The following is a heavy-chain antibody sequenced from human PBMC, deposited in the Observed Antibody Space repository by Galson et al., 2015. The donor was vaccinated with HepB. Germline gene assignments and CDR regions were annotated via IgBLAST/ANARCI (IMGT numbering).Heavy chain of an antibody. V-gene: IGHV5-51*01. CDR1: GYSFPTYW. CDR3: ARHGLYYYGSGSSLDY. Sequence: QSGAEVKKPGESLKISCKASGYSFPTYWIGWVRQMPGKGLEWMGIIYPSDSDTRYSPSFQGHVTISAGKSISTAYLQWSSLKASDTAMYFCARHGLYYYGSGSSLDYWGQGTLVTVS. CDR2: IYPSDSDT. J-gene: IGHJ4*02. D-gene: IGHD3-10*01.